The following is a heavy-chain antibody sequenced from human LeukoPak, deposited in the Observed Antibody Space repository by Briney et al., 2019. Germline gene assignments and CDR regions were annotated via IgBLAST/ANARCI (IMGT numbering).Heavy chain of an antibody. V-gene: IGHV4-59*08. D-gene: IGHD2-21*02. CDR1: GGSISNDY. CDR2: IYYSGST. J-gene: IGHJ4*02. Sequence: PSETLSLTCTVSGGSISNDYWSWLRQPPGKGLEWFGFIYYSGSTNYNPSLESRVTISVDTSKNQFSLNLNSVTAADTAVYYCARHLKGVMTCFDYWGQGTLVTVSS. CDR3: ARHLKGVMTCFDY.